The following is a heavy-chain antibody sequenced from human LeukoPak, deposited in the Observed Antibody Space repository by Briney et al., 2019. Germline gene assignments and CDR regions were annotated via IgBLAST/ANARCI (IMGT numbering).Heavy chain of an antibody. CDR1: GFIFSNYG. CDR2: IWNDGSEM. CDR3: VKDEDNSGLY. V-gene: IGHV3-33*06. Sequence: GGSLTLSCAASGFIFSNYGMHWVRQAPGKGLDWVAVIWNDGSEMYYADSVKGRFTISRDNSKNTLYLQMNSVRVEDTAVYYCVKDEDNSGLYWGQGTLVTVSS. D-gene: IGHD3-22*01. J-gene: IGHJ4*02.